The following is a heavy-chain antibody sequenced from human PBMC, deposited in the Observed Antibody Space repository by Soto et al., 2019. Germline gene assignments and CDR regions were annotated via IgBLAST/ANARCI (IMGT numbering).Heavy chain of an antibody. CDR2: ISYDGSNK. CDR1: GFTFSSYG. Sequence: GGSLRLSCAASGFTFSSYGMHWVRQAPGKGLEWVAVISYDGSNKYYADSVKGRFTISRDNSKNTLYLQMNSLRAEDTAVYYCATDRSGDHRMSSFDYWGPGTLVTVSS. CDR3: ATDRSGDHRMSSFDY. J-gene: IGHJ4*02. V-gene: IGHV3-30*03. D-gene: IGHD4-17*01.